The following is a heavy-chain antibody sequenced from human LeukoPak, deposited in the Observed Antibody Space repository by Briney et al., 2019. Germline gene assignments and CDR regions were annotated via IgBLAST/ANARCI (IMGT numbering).Heavy chain of an antibody. D-gene: IGHD1-26*01. CDR2: IKRDGSKK. Sequence: GGSLRLSCAASGFAFNDYEMNWVRQVPGKGLEWISYIKRDGSKKYYADSVKGRFTISRDNARNSVYLQMNSLTVDDTAIYYCTGGGPSGSYQTYWGQGTLVTVSS. J-gene: IGHJ4*02. V-gene: IGHV3-48*03. CDR3: TGGGPSGSYQTY. CDR1: GFAFNDYE.